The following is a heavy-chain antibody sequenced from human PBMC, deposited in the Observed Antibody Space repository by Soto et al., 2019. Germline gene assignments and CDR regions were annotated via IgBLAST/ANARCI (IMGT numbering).Heavy chain of an antibody. CDR3: ARHAQQLVSEFEY. Sequence: ASVKVSCKASGGTFSSYAIRWVRQAPGQGLEWMGIINPSGGSTSYAQKFQGRVTMTRDTSTSTVYMELISLRSEDTVLYYCARHAQQLVSEFEYWGQGTLVT. CDR1: GGTFSSYA. D-gene: IGHD6-13*01. J-gene: IGHJ4*02. V-gene: IGHV1-46*01. CDR2: INPSGGST.